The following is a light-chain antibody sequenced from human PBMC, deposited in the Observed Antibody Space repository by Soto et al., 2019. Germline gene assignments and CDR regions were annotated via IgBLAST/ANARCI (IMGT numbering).Light chain of an antibody. CDR1: SSDVGGYNY. Sequence: QSALTQPASVSGSPGQSITISCTGTSSDVGGYNYLSGYQQHPGKAPRVMIYEVSNRPSGVSNRFSGSKSGNTASLTISGLQAEDEADYFCSSYTTSGTPVFGGGTKLTVL. CDR3: SSYTTSGTPV. CDR2: EVS. V-gene: IGLV2-14*01. J-gene: IGLJ3*02.